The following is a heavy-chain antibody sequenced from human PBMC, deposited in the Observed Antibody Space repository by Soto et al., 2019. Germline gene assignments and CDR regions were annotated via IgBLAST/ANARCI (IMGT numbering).Heavy chain of an antibody. CDR2: MRSKANSYAT. Sequence: EVQLVESGGGLVQPGGSLKLCCAASGFTFSGSAMHWVRQASGKGLAWVGRMRSKANSYATAYAASVKGRFTISRDDSKNTAYLQMNSLKTEDTAVYYGTRSVTGTTAHFDYWGQGTLVTVSS. CDR1: GFTFSGSA. CDR3: TRSVTGTTAHFDY. D-gene: IGHD1-7*01. V-gene: IGHV3-73*02. J-gene: IGHJ4*02.